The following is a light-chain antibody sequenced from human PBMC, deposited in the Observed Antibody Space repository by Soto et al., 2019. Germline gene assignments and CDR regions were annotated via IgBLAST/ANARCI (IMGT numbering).Light chain of an antibody. CDR3: QHYASSPWT. V-gene: IGKV3-20*01. J-gene: IGKJ1*01. Sequence: EIVLTQSPGTLSLSPGERATLSCRASQSVRNSYLAWYQQKVGQAPKLLIYGASTRATGIADRFSGSGSGTDFTLTISRLEAEDFAVYYCQHYASSPWTFGQGTKVEIK. CDR1: QSVRNSY. CDR2: GAS.